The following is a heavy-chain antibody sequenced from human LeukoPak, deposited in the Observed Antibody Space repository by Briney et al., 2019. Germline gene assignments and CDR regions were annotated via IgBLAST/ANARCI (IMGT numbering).Heavy chain of an antibody. Sequence: SETLSLTCIVYGGSFTGNYWSWIRQSPGKGLEWIGEINPSGRTNYNPSLKSRVSMSKDMSKNQFSLKLSSVTATGTALYFCARGQGEAPSSWGQGNVVTVSS. CDR1: GGSFTGNY. V-gene: IGHV4-34*01. CDR3: ARGQGEAPSS. CDR2: INPSGRT. D-gene: IGHD2-21*01. J-gene: IGHJ4*02.